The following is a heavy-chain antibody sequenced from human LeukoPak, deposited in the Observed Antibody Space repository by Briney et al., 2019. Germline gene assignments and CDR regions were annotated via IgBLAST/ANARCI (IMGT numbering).Heavy chain of an antibody. CDR2: ISPGDFDT. J-gene: IGHJ6*02. CDR3: ARHQGGMDV. CDR1: GYSFTSYW. Sequence: GESLKISCKGSGYSFTSYWIGWVRQMPGKGLEWMGMISPGDFDTRYTPSFKGQVTISADKSISTAYLQWSSLKASDTAIYYCARHQGGMDVWGQGTAVTVSS. V-gene: IGHV5-51*01.